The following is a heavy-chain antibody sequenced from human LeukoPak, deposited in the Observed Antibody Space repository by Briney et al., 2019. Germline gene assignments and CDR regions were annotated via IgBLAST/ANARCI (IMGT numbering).Heavy chain of an antibody. D-gene: IGHD2-21*02. J-gene: IGHJ3*02. V-gene: IGHV3-13*01. Sequence: GGSLRLSCAASGFTFSSHDMHWVRQATGKGLEWVSAIGTAGDTYYPGSVKGRFTISRENAKNSLYLQMNSLRAGDTAVYYCARANTLSVTATGAFDIWGQGTMVTVSS. CDR3: ARANTLSVTATGAFDI. CDR2: IGTAGDT. CDR1: GFTFSSHD.